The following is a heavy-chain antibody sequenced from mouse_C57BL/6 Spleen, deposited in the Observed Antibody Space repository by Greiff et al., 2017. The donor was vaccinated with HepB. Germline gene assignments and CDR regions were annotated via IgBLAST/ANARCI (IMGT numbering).Heavy chain of an antibody. Sequence: EVQLQQSGAELVRPGASVKLSCTASGFNIKDDYMHWVKQRPEQGLEWIGWIDPENGDTEYASKFQGKATITADTSSNTAYLQLSSLTSEDTAVYYCTTGGSSYEAYWGQGTLVTVSA. J-gene: IGHJ3*01. CDR2: IDPENGDT. D-gene: IGHD1-1*01. V-gene: IGHV14-4*01. CDR1: GFNIKDDY. CDR3: TTGGSSYEAY.